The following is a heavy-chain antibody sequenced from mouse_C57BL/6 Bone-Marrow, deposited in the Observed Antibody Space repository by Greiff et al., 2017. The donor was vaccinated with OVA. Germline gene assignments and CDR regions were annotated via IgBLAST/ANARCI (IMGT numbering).Heavy chain of an antibody. V-gene: IGHV1-7*01. CDR1: GYTFTSYW. CDR3: ARWLLSYYFDY. Sequence: QVQLKESGAELAKPGASVKLSCKASGYTFTSYWMHWVKQRPGQGLEWIGYINPSSGYTKYNQKFKDKATLTADKSPSTAYMQLSSLTYEDSAVYYCARWLLSYYFDYWGQGTTLTVSS. D-gene: IGHD2-3*01. CDR2: INPSSGYT. J-gene: IGHJ2*01.